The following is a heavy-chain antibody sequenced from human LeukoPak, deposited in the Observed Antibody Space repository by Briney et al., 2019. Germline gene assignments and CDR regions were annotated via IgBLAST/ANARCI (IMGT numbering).Heavy chain of an antibody. J-gene: IGHJ4*02. V-gene: IGHV1-18*01. Sequence: GASVKVSCKASGYTFTCYGISWVRQAPGQGPEWMGWISAYNGNTNYAQKLQGRVTMTTDTSTSTAYMELRSLRSGDTAVYYCARDPRSGSLYYFDYWGQGTLVTVSS. D-gene: IGHD1-26*01. CDR2: ISAYNGNT. CDR3: ARDPRSGSLYYFDY. CDR1: GYTFTCYG.